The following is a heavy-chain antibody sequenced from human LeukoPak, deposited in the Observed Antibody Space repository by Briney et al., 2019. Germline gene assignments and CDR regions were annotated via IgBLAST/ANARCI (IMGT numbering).Heavy chain of an antibody. D-gene: IGHD3-10*01. J-gene: IGHJ4*02. Sequence: SETLSLTCTVSGGSISSSSYYWGWIRQPPGKGLEWIGSIYYSGSPYYNPSLKSRVTISVDTSKNQFSLKLSSVTAADTAVYYCARDRNTMVRGVSPFDYWGQGTLVTVSS. CDR1: GGSISSSSYY. CDR3: ARDRNTMVRGVSPFDY. V-gene: IGHV4-39*07. CDR2: IYYSGSP.